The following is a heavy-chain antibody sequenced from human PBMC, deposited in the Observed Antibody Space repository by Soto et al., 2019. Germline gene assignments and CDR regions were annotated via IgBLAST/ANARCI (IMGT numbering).Heavy chain of an antibody. D-gene: IGHD3-10*01. Sequence: QVQLVQSGAEVKKPGSSVKVSCKTSGVSFNNNGIGWVRQAPGHGLEWLGGVSPPFRTSNYARKFQGRISFTADASTGTVNMELSSLTSEDTAQYYCARVLYYGPGRYSPSGMDVWGQGTKVTVSS. V-gene: IGHV1-69*01. CDR3: ARVLYYGPGRYSPSGMDV. CDR2: VSPPFRTS. J-gene: IGHJ6*02. CDR1: GVSFNNNG.